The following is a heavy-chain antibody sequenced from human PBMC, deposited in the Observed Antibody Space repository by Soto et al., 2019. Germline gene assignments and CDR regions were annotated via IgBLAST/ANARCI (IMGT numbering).Heavy chain of an antibody. V-gene: IGHV1-18*01. CDR2: ISAYNGNT. CDR1: GYTFTSYG. CDR3: ASAQRYSSGLIRAFDY. Sequence: QVQLVQSGAEVKKPGASVKVSCKASGYTFTSYGISWVRQAPGQGLEWMGWISAYNGNTNYAQKLQGRVTMTTDTTTSTAYMALRSLRSDDTAVYYCASAQRYSSGLIRAFDYRGQGTLVTVSS. J-gene: IGHJ4*02. D-gene: IGHD6-19*01.